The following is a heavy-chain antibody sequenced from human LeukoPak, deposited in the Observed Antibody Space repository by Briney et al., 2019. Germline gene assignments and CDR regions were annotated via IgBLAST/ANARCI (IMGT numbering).Heavy chain of an antibody. CDR1: RFTFSSYC. D-gene: IGHD3-10*01. V-gene: IGHV3-7*01. Sequence: PGGSLRLSCAASRFTFSSYCTSGVCHAPGEGDERVANIKQDGSEKYYVDSVKGRFTISRDNAKNSLYLQMNSLRAEDTAVYYCARVGKLLWFGEDVWGKGTTVTVSS. J-gene: IGHJ6*04. CDR3: ARVGKLLWFGEDV. CDR2: IKQDGSEK.